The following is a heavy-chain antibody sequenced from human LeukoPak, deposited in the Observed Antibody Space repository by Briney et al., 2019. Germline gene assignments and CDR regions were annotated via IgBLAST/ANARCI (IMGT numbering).Heavy chain of an antibody. CDR3: ARGVGGTIVYYFDY. CDR2: IYTSGST. CDR1: GGSISSYY. Sequence: SETLSLTCTVSGGSISSYYWSWIRQPAGKGLGWIGRIYTSGSTNYNPSLKNRVTMSVDTSKNQFSLKLSSVTAADTAVYYCARGVGGTIVYYFDYWGQGTLVTVSS. D-gene: IGHD6-19*01. V-gene: IGHV4-4*07. J-gene: IGHJ4*02.